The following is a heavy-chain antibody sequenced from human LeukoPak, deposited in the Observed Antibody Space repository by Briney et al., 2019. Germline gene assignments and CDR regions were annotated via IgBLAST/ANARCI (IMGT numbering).Heavy chain of an antibody. J-gene: IGHJ4*02. V-gene: IGHV3-23*01. CDR2: ISGSGTST. CDR1: GLTFSTFA. Sequence: PGGSLRLSCAASGLTFSTFAMSWVRQAPGKGLEWVSTISGSGTSTYFADSVKGRFTISRDNSKNTLYLQMNSLRAEDTAVYYCAKDPEQLIGYCSGGTCSLRYWGQGTLVTVSS. CDR3: AKDPEQLIGYCSGGTCSLRY. D-gene: IGHD2-15*01.